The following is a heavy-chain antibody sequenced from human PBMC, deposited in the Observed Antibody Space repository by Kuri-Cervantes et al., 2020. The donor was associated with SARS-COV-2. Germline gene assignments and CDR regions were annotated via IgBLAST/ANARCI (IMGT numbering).Heavy chain of an antibody. CDR1: GYPISSGYY. CDR2: IYHSGST. CDR3: ARQGPSYFDY. Sequence: ESLKISCAVSGYPISSGYYWGWIRQPPGKGLEWIGSIYHSGSTYYNPSLKSRVTISVDTSKNQFSLKLSSVTAADTAVYYCARQGPSYFDYWGQGTLVTVSS. J-gene: IGHJ4*02. V-gene: IGHV4-38-2*01.